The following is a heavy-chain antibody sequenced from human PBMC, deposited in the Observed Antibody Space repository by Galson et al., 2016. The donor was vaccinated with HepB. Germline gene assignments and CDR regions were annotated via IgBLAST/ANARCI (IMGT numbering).Heavy chain of an antibody. V-gene: IGHV3-30*18. D-gene: IGHD2/OR15-2a*01. CDR3: AKRHEYCPPVGCSVDS. J-gene: IGHJ4*02. Sequence: SLRLSCAASGYALRNYGMHWVRQAPGKGLEWVAADSMDGRRKFYADSVKGRFTISRDNSNNMLFLQMSSLRADDTAVYYCAKRHEYCPPVGCSVDSWGQGTLVSVSS. CDR1: GYALRNYG. CDR2: DSMDGRRK.